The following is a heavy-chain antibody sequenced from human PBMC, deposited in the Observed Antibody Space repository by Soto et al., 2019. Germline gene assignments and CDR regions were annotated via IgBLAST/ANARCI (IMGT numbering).Heavy chain of an antibody. D-gene: IGHD3-3*01. J-gene: IGHJ6*02. V-gene: IGHV3-30-3*01. Sequence: GGSLRLSCAASGFTFSSYAMHWVRQAPGKGLEWVAVISYDGSNKYYADSVKGRFTISRDNSKNTLYLQMNSLRAEDTAVYYCARGRFLEWLSGGGTNYYYYYGMDVWGQGTTVTVSS. CDR2: ISYDGSNK. CDR3: ARGRFLEWLSGGGTNYYYYYGMDV. CDR1: GFTFSSYA.